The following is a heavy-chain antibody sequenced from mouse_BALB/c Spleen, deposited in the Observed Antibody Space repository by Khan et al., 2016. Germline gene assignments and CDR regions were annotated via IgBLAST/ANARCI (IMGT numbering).Heavy chain of an antibody. Sequence: QVQLKESGPRLVAPSQSLSITCTVSGFSLIAYGVNWVRQPPGKSLEWLGMIWGDGTTDYNSALKSRLNITKDNSKSQVFLKMNSLQTDDTARYYCARDGWGYYAMDYWGQGTSVTVSS. CDR2: IWGDGTT. D-gene: IGHD2-2*01. J-gene: IGHJ4*01. V-gene: IGHV2-6-7*01. CDR1: GFSLIAYG. CDR3: ARDGWGYYAMDY.